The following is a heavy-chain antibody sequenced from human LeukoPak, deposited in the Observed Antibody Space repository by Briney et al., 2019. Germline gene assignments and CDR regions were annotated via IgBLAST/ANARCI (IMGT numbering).Heavy chain of an antibody. J-gene: IGHJ6*02. CDR1: GGTFSSSA. CDR3: ARDQGLTAPPPYGLDV. V-gene: IGHV1-69*04. Sequence: SVKVSCKTSGGTFSSSAITWVRQAPGQGLEWMGRIIPVLNITSYAQKFQGGVTITADTSTSTVYMELSSLRSEETAVYYCARDQGLTAPPPYGLDVWGQGTTVIVSS. CDR2: IIPVLNIT. D-gene: IGHD4/OR15-4a*01.